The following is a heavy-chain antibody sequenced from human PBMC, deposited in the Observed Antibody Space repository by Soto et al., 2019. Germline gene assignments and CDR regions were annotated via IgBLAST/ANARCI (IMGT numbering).Heavy chain of an antibody. CDR3: TPYGYIWGISRYRWAY. CDR1: GFTFSETW. J-gene: IGHJ1*01. V-gene: IGHV3-15*01. Sequence: EVHLLESGGGVVEPGGSLRLSCVASGFTFSETWMSWVRQAPGKGLEWVARIKSETDGGTTDHAAPVEGRFTISRDDSIHPSYLQMCSLKTDDTALYYYTPYGYIWGISRYRWAYWGEVALVTVS. CDR2: IKSETDGGTT. D-gene: IGHD3-16*02.